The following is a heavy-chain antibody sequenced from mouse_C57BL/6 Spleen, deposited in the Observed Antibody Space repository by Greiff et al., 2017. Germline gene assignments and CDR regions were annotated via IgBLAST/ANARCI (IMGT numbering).Heavy chain of an antibody. D-gene: IGHD2-3*01. CDR3: TVYDGNYVGFAY. CDR1: GFTFSNYW. Sequence: EVKLMESGGGLVQPGGSMKLSCVASGFTFSNYWMNWVRQSPEKGLEWVAQIRLKSDNYATHYAEAVKGRFTSSRDDSKSSVYLQMNNLRAEDTGIYSCTVYDGNYVGFAYWGQGTLVTVSA. CDR2: IRLKSDNYAT. V-gene: IGHV6-3*01. J-gene: IGHJ3*01.